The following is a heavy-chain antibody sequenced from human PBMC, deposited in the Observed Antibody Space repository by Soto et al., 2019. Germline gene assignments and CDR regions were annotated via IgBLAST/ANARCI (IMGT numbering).Heavy chain of an antibody. D-gene: IGHD3-22*01. V-gene: IGHV3-74*01. J-gene: IGHJ3*02. Sequence: EVQLVESGGGLVQPGGSLRLSCAASGFTSSSYWINWVRQAPGKGRCWVSRFSNDGSSTNYADSVKGRFTISRDNAKNTVYLQMNSLRAEDTAVYYCARDTYYYDSSDHFSADAFDIWGQGTMVTVSS. CDR2: FSNDGSST. CDR3: ARDTYYYDSSDHFSADAFDI. CDR1: GFTSSSYW.